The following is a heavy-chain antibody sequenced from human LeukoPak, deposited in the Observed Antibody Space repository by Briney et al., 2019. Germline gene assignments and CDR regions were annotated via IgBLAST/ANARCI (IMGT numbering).Heavy chain of an antibody. D-gene: IGHD6-13*01. V-gene: IGHV3-21*01. Sequence: GGSLRLSCAASRFTFSSYSMNWVRQAPGKGLEWVSSINSDSSHIYYADSVKGRFTISRDNAKNSLYLQMNSLRAEDTAVYYCATSQGSWPDYFDYWGQGTLVTVSS. CDR1: RFTFSSYS. CDR3: ATSQGSWPDYFDY. J-gene: IGHJ4*01. CDR2: INSDSSHI.